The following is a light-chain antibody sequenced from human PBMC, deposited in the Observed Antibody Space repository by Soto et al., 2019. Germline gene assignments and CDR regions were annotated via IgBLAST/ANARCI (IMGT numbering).Light chain of an antibody. J-gene: IGLJ3*02. CDR3: SAYTARSTLV. CDR2: EVR. Sequence: QSVLTQPASVSGSAGQSITISCSGTMRDVGAYNLVSWYQQHPGTAPKLIIYEVRDRPSGISSRFSGSRSGNTASLTISGLQHEDEGDHYCSAYTARSTLVFGGGTK. V-gene: IGLV2-14*01. CDR1: MRDVGAYNL.